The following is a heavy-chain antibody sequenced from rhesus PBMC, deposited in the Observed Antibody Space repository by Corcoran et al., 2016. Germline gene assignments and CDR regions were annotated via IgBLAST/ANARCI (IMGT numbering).Heavy chain of an antibody. CDR1: GGSISDAYY. V-gene: IGHV4-106*01. CDR3: ARDGHDYGNYDDY. Sequence: QVQLQESGPGLVKPSETLSLTCAVSGGSISDAYYCSWISHPPGPGLEWIGYIYGSGWGTNYNHSLKNRVTISIDTSKNQFSLKLSSVTAADTAVYYCARDGHDYGNYDDYWGQGVLVTVSS. D-gene: IGHD4-29*01. J-gene: IGHJ4*01. CDR2: IYGSGWGT.